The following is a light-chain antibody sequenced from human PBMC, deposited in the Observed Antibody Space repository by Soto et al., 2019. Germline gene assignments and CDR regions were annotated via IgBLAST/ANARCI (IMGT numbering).Light chain of an antibody. CDR3: ASYTTISTYV. CDR2: DVS. Sequence: QSVLTQPASVSGSPGQSIAISCTGTSSDVGAFNYVSWYQQHPGKAPKFMIFDVSSRPSGVSDRFSGSKSGNTASLTISGLQTEDEADYYCASYTTISTYVFGTGTKLTVL. V-gene: IGLV2-14*03. J-gene: IGLJ1*01. CDR1: SSDVGAFNY.